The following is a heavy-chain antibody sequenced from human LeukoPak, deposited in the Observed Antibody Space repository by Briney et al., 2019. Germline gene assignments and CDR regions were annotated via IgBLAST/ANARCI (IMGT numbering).Heavy chain of an antibody. CDR2: ISGSGGST. Sequence: GGSLRLSCAASRFTFSSYAMSWVRQAPGNGLEWVSAISGSGGSTYYADSVKGRFTISRDNSKNTLYLQMNSLRAEDTAVYYCAKSFGDYGDYVSPFGYWGQGTLVTVSS. V-gene: IGHV3-23*01. CDR3: AKSFGDYGDYVSPFGY. D-gene: IGHD4-17*01. CDR1: RFTFSSYA. J-gene: IGHJ4*02.